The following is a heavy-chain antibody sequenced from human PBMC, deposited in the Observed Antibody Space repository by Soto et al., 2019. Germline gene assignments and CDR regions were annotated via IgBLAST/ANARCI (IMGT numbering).Heavy chain of an antibody. D-gene: IGHD3-22*01. CDR2: INPSSGAT. CDR3: AIMYYYDSYVYERGSFDF. V-gene: IGHV1-2*06. Sequence: ASVKVSCKASGYTFIGYSMHWVRQAPGQGLEWMGRINPSSGATVYAQKFQGRVTMTRDTSISTAYLELDGLRSDDAAVYYCAIMYYYDSYVYERGSFDFWGPGTLATVSS. J-gene: IGHJ4*02. CDR1: GYTFIGYS.